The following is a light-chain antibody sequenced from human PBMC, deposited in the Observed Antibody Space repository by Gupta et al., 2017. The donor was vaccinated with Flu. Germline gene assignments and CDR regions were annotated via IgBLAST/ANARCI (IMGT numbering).Light chain of an antibody. Sequence: GNLYLSPGERATRSCRARQSVQSDNLAWYQQKPGQAPRLLIYGASRKATDSPDRFSGSGSGTEFTLNISRGEPEDFAVYFCQQEGNSPWTFGQGTKVDFK. J-gene: IGKJ1*01. CDR2: GAS. V-gene: IGKV3-20*01. CDR3: QQEGNSPWT. CDR1: QSVQSDN.